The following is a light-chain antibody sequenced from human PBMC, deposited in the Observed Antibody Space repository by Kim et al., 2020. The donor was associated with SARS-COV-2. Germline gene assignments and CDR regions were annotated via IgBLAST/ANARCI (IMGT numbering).Light chain of an antibody. V-gene: IGLV1-40*01. J-gene: IGLJ3*02. CDR3: QSYDSSLRGV. CDR2: GNS. Sequence: GPRVTSSCTGSSSNIGAGYEVHWYQQLPGTAPKLLIYGNSNRPSGVPDRFSGSKSGTSASLAITGLQAEDEADYYCQSYDSSLRGVFGGGTQLTVL. CDR1: SSNIGAGYE.